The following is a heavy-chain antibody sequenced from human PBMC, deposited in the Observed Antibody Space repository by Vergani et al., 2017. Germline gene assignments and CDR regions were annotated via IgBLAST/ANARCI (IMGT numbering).Heavy chain of an antibody. V-gene: IGHV3-23*04. CDR1: GFPFSSYA. J-gene: IGHJ6*02. CDR3: AKDQVDCSRTSCYYYYYGMDV. D-gene: IGHD2-2*01. Sequence: EVQLVESGGGLVQPGGSLRLSCAASGFPFSSYAMSWVRQAPGKGLEWVSAISGSGGSTYYADSVKGRFTISRDNYKNTLYLQMNILRAEDTAVYYCAKDQVDCSRTSCYYYYYGMDVWGQGTTVTVSS. CDR2: ISGSGGST.